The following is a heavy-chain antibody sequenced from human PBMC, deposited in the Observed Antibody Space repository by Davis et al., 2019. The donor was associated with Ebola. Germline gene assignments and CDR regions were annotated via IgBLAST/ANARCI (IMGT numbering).Heavy chain of an antibody. Sequence: GESLKISCAASGFTFSDYYMSWIRQAPGKGLEWVSYISSSGSTIYYADSVKGRFTISRDHAKNSLYLQMNSLRAEDTAVYYCARDRYSSGWLPDWGQGTLVTVSS. CDR2: ISSSGSTI. D-gene: IGHD6-19*01. V-gene: IGHV3-11*01. CDR3: ARDRYSSGWLPD. J-gene: IGHJ1*01. CDR1: GFTFSDYY.